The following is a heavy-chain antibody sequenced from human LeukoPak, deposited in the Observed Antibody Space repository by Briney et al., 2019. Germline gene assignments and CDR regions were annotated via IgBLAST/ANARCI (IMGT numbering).Heavy chain of an antibody. CDR2: ISSSSSYI. V-gene: IGHV3-21*01. Sequence: GGSLRLSCAASGFTFSSYSMNWVRQAPGKGLEWVSSISSSSSYIYYADSVKGRFTISRDNAKNSLYLQMNSLRAEDTAVYYCAREQSGSSFDAFDIWGQGTMVTVSS. D-gene: IGHD1-26*01. CDR3: AREQSGSSFDAFDI. CDR1: GFTFSSYS. J-gene: IGHJ3*02.